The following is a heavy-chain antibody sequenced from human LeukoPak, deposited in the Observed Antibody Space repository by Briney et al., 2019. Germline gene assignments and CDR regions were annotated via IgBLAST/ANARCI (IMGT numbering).Heavy chain of an antibody. V-gene: IGHV1-18*01. CDR3: ARDRYSGSYYMDV. Sequence: ASVKVSCKASGYTLNTHGISWVRQAPGQGLEWMGWISDYNGNTRYAQNFQGRVTMTTDTSTSTAYMDLRSLRSDDTAVYYCARDRYSGSYYMDVWGKGTTVTVSS. J-gene: IGHJ6*03. D-gene: IGHD1-26*01. CDR1: GYTLNTHG. CDR2: ISDYNGNT.